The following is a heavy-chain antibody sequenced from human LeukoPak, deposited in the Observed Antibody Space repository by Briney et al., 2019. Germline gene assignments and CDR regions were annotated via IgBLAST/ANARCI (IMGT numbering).Heavy chain of an antibody. D-gene: IGHD3-9*01. CDR1: GFTFSSYS. Sequence: SGGSLRLSXAASGFTFSSYSMNWVRQAPGKGLEWVSYISSSSSTIYYADSVKGRFTISRDNAKNSLYLQMNSLRAEDTAVYYCARGDGYFDWLPALHFDYWGPGTLVTVSS. V-gene: IGHV3-48*01. CDR2: ISSSSSTI. J-gene: IGHJ4*02. CDR3: ARGDGYFDWLPALHFDY.